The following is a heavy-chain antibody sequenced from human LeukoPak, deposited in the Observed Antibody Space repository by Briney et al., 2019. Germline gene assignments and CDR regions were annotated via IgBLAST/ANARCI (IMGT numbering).Heavy chain of an antibody. V-gene: IGHV3-30*04. CDR2: ISYDGSNK. CDR3: ARDGGYCSGGSCYFFSY. Sequence: GRSLRLSCAASGFTFSSYAMHWVRQAPGKGLEWVAVISYDGSNKYYADSVKGRFTISRDNSKNTLYPQMNSLRAEDTAVYYCARDGGYCSGGSCYFFSYWGQGTLVTVSS. J-gene: IGHJ4*02. CDR1: GFTFSSYA. D-gene: IGHD2-15*01.